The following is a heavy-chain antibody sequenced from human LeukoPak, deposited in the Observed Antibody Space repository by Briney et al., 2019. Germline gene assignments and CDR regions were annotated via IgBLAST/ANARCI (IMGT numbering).Heavy chain of an antibody. Sequence: ASETLSLTCAVSGGSFSDYYWGWIRQPPGKGLEWIGDIHHSGITNYNPSLERRVQMAIDTSRTQFSLTLTSVTAADTAVYYCARARTYEWNYGFYHVDNWGQGTLVTVSS. J-gene: IGHJ4*02. CDR3: ARARTYEWNYGFYHVDN. CDR1: GGSFSDYY. D-gene: IGHD1-7*01. V-gene: IGHV4-34*01. CDR2: IHHSGIT.